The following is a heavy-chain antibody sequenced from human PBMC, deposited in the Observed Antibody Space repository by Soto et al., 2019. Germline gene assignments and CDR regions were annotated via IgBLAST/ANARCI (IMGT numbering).Heavy chain of an antibody. J-gene: IGHJ4*02. Sequence: QVQLMQSGGEVKKPGASVKVSCKASGYTFTSHDISWVRQAPGQGLEWVGWISTYSGKTNYAQSLQGRVTLTTDTSTSTAYMELRSLRSDDTAMYYCGRGGYMYGYDFWGQGTLVTVSP. V-gene: IGHV1-18*04. CDR1: GYTFTSHD. D-gene: IGHD5-18*01. CDR3: GRGGYMYGYDF. CDR2: ISTYSGKT.